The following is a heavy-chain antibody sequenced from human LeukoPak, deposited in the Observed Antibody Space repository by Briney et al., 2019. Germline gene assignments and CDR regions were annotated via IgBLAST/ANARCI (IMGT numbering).Heavy chain of an antibody. CDR2: IIPIIGIA. J-gene: IGHJ4*02. D-gene: IGHD3-22*01. CDR3: ARGGGAQQVVHYDSSGYYY. CDR1: GGTPCSYA. V-gene: IGHV1-69*04. Sequence: KDSSKAPGGTPCSYAISWVRQTPRQGRVRRGRIIPIIGIANNAQKFQGRVTITADKSTSTAYMELSSLRSEDTAVYYCARGGGAQQVVHYDSSGYYYWGQGTLVSVSS.